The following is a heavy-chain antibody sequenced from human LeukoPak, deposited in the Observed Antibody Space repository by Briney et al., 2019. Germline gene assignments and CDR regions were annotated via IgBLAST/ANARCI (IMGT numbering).Heavy chain of an antibody. D-gene: IGHD3-3*01. CDR1: GGTFSNYA. CDR2: IIPILDIA. CDR3: ARGGTPIRFLEWLAAYYFDY. J-gene: IGHJ4*02. Sequence: ASVTVSCKASGGTFSNYALSWVRQAPGQGLEWMGRIIPILDIANYAQKFQGRVTITADKSTSTAYMELSSLRSEDTAVYYCARGGTPIRFLEWLAAYYFDYWGQGTLVTVSS. V-gene: IGHV1-69*04.